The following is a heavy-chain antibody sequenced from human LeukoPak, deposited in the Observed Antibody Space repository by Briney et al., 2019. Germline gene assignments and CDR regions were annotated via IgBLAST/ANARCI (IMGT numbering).Heavy chain of an antibody. CDR1: GFTFSSYS. V-gene: IGHV3-48*04. CDR3: ARVSPEMATISYYFDY. D-gene: IGHD5-24*01. CDR2: ISSSGSTI. J-gene: IGHJ4*02. Sequence: PGGSLRLSCAASGFTFSSYSMNWVRQAPGKGLEWVSYISSSGSTIYYADSVKGRFTISRDNAKNSLYLQMNSLRAEDTAVYYCARVSPEMATISYYFDYWGQGTLVTVSS.